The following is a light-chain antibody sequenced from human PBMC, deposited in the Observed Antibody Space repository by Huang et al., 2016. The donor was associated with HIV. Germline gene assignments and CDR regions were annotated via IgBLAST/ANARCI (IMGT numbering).Light chain of an antibody. J-gene: IGKJ4*01. V-gene: IGKV3-11*01. CDR1: QSVSSY. CDR2: DAA. Sequence: EIVLTQSPATLSLSPGERATLSCRASQSVSSYLAWYQQKPGQAPRLLSYDAANRATGIPARFSGSGSGTDFTLTISSLEPEDFAVYYCQQRSNWPPLTFGGGTKVEIK. CDR3: QQRSNWPPLT.